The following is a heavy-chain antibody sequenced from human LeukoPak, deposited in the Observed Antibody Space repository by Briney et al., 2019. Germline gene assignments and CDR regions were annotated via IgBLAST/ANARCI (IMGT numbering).Heavy chain of an antibody. V-gene: IGHV4-59*08. J-gene: IGHJ4*02. D-gene: IGHD6-6*01. Sequence: SETLSLTCTVSGGSLNSYYWSWIRQPPGKGLEWIGYIYYSGSTNYNPSLKSRVTISIDTSKKQFSLKLSSVTAADTALYYCARLEYSGSSYYFDYWGQGTLVTVSS. CDR2: IYYSGST. CDR3: ARLEYSGSSYYFDY. CDR1: GGSLNSYY.